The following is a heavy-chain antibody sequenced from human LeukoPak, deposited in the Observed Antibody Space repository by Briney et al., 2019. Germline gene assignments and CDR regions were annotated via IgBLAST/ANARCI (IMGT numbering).Heavy chain of an antibody. J-gene: IGHJ3*02. Sequence: GGSLRLSCAASGFTFSRYWMHWVRQAPGKGPVWVSRINSDGSSTSYADSVKGRFTISRDNAKNTLYLQMNSLRAEDTAVYYCARESLTDIVVVGAFDIWGQGTMVTVSS. D-gene: IGHD2-15*01. V-gene: IGHV3-74*01. CDR1: GFTFSRYW. CDR3: ARESLTDIVVVGAFDI. CDR2: INSDGSST.